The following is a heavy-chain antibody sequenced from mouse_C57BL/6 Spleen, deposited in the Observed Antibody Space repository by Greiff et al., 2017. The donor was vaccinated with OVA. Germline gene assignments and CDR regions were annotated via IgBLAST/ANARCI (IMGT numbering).Heavy chain of an antibody. CDR3: ARVPPYDGYYVVYAMDY. CDR1: GFSLTSYA. V-gene: IGHV2-9-1*01. D-gene: IGHD2-3*01. Sequence: QVQLKESGPGLVAPSQSLSITCTVSGFSLTSYAISWVRQPPGKGLEWLGVIWTGGGTNYNSALKSRLSISKDNSKSQVFLKMNSLQTDDTARYYCARVPPYDGYYVVYAMDYWGQGTSVTVSS. J-gene: IGHJ4*01. CDR2: IWTGGGT.